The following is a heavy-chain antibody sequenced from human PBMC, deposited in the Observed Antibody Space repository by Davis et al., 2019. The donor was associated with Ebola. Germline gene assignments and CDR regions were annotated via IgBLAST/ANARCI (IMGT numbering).Heavy chain of an antibody. CDR3: ARDRIAVAGGVDY. V-gene: IGHV4-34*01. Sequence: PGGSLRLSCAASGFTFSSYSMNWVRQAPGKGLEWIGEINHSGSTNYNPSLKSRVTISVDTSKNQFSLKLSSVTAADTAVYYCARDRIAVAGGVDYWGQGTLVTVSS. D-gene: IGHD6-19*01. CDR2: INHSGST. J-gene: IGHJ4*02. CDR1: GFTFSSYS.